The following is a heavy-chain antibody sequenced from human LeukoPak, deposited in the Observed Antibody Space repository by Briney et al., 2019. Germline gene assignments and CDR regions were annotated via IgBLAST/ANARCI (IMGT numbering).Heavy chain of an antibody. CDR2: IYASGNT. V-gene: IGHV4-61*02. J-gene: IGHJ5*02. CDR3: AGTRRYCSGGSCYNWFDP. D-gene: IGHD2-15*01. CDR1: GDSISSDTYY. Sequence: PSQTLSLTCTVSGDSISSDTYYWTWIRQPAGKGLEWIGRIYASGNTTYNASLKSRVTISLDTSKNHFSLKLSSVTAADTAVYYCAGTRRYCSGGSCYNWFDPWGQGTLVTVSS.